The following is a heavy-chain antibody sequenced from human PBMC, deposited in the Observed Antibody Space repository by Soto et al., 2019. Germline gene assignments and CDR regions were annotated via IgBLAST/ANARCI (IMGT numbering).Heavy chain of an antibody. CDR1: GGTFSSYA. CDR2: IIPIFGTA. CDR3: ARVGRGYYGSGSPNWFGP. D-gene: IGHD3-10*01. J-gene: IGHJ5*02. Sequence: QVQLVQSGAEVKKPGSSVKVSCKASGGTFSSYAISWVRQAPGQGLEWMGGIIPIFGTANYAQKFQGRVTITADESTSTAYMELSSLRSEDTAVYYCARVGRGYYGSGSPNWFGPWGQGTLVTVSS. V-gene: IGHV1-69*01.